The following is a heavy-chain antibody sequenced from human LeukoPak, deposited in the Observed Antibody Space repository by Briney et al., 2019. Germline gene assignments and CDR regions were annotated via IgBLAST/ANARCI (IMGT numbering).Heavy chain of an antibody. CDR1: GGSISSYY. J-gene: IGHJ4*02. CDR2: IYYSGST. CDR3: ARDRPPNY. Sequence: SETLSLTCTVSGGSISSYYWSWIRQPPGKGLEWIGYIYYSGSTNYNPSLKSRVTISVDTSKNQFSLKLSSVTAADTAVYYCARDRPPNYWGQGTLVTVSS. V-gene: IGHV4-59*01.